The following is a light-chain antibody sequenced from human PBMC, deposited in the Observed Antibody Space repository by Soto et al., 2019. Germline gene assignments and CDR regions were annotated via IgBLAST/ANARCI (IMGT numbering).Light chain of an antibody. V-gene: IGLV2-14*01. CDR2: EVS. Sequence: QSALTQPVSVSGSPGQSITISCTGTSSVVGAYTSVTWYQQHAGKAPKLMSYEVSNRPSGVSKRFSGSKSVNTASLTISGLQAEDVAHYYSSSYTSSSTYVFGPGTKVTVL. CDR3: SSYTSSSTYV. CDR1: SSVVGAYTS. J-gene: IGLJ1*01.